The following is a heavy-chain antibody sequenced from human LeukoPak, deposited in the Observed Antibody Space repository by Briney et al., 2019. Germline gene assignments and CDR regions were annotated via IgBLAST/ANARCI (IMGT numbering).Heavy chain of an antibody. CDR3: ASMAHYDSSGYQLQNDY. V-gene: IGHV1-69*06. D-gene: IGHD3-22*01. Sequence: SVKVSCKASGYTFTSYDINWVRQATGQGLEWMGWIIPIFGTANYAQKFQGRVTITADKSTSTAYMELSSLRSEDTAVYYCASMAHYDSSGYQLQNDYWGQGTLVTVSS. CDR2: IIPIFGTA. CDR1: GYTFTSYD. J-gene: IGHJ4*02.